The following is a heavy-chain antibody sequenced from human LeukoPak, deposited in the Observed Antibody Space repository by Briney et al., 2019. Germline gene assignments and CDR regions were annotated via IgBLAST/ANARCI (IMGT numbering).Heavy chain of an antibody. CDR3: ARTVAGKLVFDD. D-gene: IGHD6-19*01. V-gene: IGHV4-39*07. CDR2: IYYSGST. CDR1: GGSISSGGYY. J-gene: IGHJ4*02. Sequence: SETLSLTCTVSGGSISSGGYYWGWIRQPPGKGLEWIGSIYYSGSTYASPSPKSRVTTSVDTSKNQFSLKLSSVTAADTAMYYCARTVAGKLVFDDWGQGTLVTVSS.